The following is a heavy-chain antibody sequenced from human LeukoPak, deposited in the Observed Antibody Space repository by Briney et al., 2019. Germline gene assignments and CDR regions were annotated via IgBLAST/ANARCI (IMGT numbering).Heavy chain of an antibody. CDR2: MNPNSGNA. D-gene: IGHD1-26*01. CDR3: ARWVGATYYYYDMDV. J-gene: IGHJ6*02. CDR1: GYSFTSYE. Sequence: ASVKVSCKASGYSFTSYEINWVRQATGQGLEWMGWMNPNSGNAGYAQKFQGRVTTTRNTSISTAYMELSSLRSEDTAVYYCARWVGATYYYYDMDVWGQGTTVNVS. V-gene: IGHV1-8*01.